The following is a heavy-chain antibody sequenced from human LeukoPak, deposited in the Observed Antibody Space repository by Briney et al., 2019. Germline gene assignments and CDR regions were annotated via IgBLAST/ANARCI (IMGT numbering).Heavy chain of an antibody. CDR2: INPSGGST. J-gene: IGHJ4*02. D-gene: IGHD6-19*01. CDR1: GYTFTSYY. CDR3: ARDRFVGIAVAGSYYFDY. Sequence: GASVKVSCKASGYTFTSYYTHWVRQAPGQGLEWMGIINPSGGSTSYAQKFQGRVTMTRDTSTSTVYMELSSLRSEDTAVYYCARDRFVGIAVAGSYYFDYWGQGTLVTVSS. V-gene: IGHV1-46*01.